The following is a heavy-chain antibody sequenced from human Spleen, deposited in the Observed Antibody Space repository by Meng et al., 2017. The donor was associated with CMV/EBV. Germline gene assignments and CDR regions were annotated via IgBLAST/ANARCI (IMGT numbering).Heavy chain of an antibody. J-gene: IGHJ6*02. Sequence: SETLSLTCTVSGGPISSVGYYWSWIRQLPGKGLEWIGYIYYSGGTYYNPSLKSRVTISVDTSKNQFSLKVSSVTAADTAVYYCGRDMDVWGQGTTVTVSS. CDR3: GRDMDV. V-gene: IGHV4-31*03. CDR1: GGPISSVGYY. CDR2: IYYSGGT.